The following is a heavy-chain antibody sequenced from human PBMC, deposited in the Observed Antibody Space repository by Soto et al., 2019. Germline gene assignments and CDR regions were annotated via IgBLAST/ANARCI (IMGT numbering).Heavy chain of an antibody. D-gene: IGHD5-12*01. CDR3: AAGGGLPRYY. Sequence: SETMSVTCSVSGASIYNGGYFWSWIRQSPGKGLEWIGHIHNSGSPYNNPSLKSRVTISADTSKNQFSLKLTSVTAADTAVYYCAAGGGLPRYYWGQGTLVTVSS. J-gene: IGHJ4*02. V-gene: IGHV4-30-4*01. CDR1: GASIYNGGYF. CDR2: IHNSGSP.